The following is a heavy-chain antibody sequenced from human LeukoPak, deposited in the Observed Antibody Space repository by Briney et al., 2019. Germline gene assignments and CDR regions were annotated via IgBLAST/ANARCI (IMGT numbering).Heavy chain of an antibody. Sequence: GGSLRLSCAASGFSFSDAWMSWVRQIPGKGLEWVGRIESKTDGGTTDYAAPVKGRFTISRDDSTNTLYLQMDSLKSEDTAVYYCTTYGSGRKFDYWGQGILVTVSS. D-gene: IGHD3-10*01. CDR1: GFSFSDAW. CDR3: TTYGSGRKFDY. V-gene: IGHV3-15*04. J-gene: IGHJ4*02. CDR2: IESKTDGGTT.